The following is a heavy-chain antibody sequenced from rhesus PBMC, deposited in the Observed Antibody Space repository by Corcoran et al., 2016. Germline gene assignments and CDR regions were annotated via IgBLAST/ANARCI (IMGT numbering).Heavy chain of an antibody. D-gene: IGHD6-13*01. Sequence: QVQLQESGPGLVKPSETLSLTCAVSGGSISDSYYWSWIRQPPGKGLGWIGYIDGSCCRTYYNPSLNPRVTILTDTSNDPFSLQLTSVTAAGTAVYYCAKMCGSWSYYWGQGVLVTVSS. J-gene: IGHJ4*01. CDR3: AKMCGSWSYY. V-gene: IGHV4-106*01. CDR1: GGSISDSYY. CDR2: IDGSCCRT.